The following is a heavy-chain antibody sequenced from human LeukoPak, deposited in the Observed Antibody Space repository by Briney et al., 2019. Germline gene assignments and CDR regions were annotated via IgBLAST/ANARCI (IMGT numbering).Heavy chain of an antibody. V-gene: IGHV3-30*04. Sequence: EGSLRLSCAASGFTFSSYAMHWVRQAPGKGLEWVAFISSDGSNKYYADSVKGRFTISRDNAKNSLYLQMNSLRAEDTAVYYCAGLGITMIGGVWGKGTTVTISS. CDR2: ISSDGSNK. CDR3: AGLGITMIGGV. J-gene: IGHJ6*04. D-gene: IGHD3-10*02. CDR1: GFTFSSYA.